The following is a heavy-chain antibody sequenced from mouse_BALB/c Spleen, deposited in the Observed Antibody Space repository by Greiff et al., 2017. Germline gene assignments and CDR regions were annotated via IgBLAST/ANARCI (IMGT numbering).Heavy chain of an antibody. V-gene: IGHV1-63*02. CDR3: AAGGNGDY. CDR2: IYPGGGYT. Sequence: QVQLKESGAELVRPGTSVKISCKASGYTFTNYWLGWVKQRPGHGLEWIGDIYPGGGYTNYNEKFKGKATLTADTSSSTAYMQLSSLTSEDSAVYFCAAGGNGDYWGQGTTLTVSS. D-gene: IGHD2-1*01. J-gene: IGHJ2*01. CDR1: GYTFTNYW.